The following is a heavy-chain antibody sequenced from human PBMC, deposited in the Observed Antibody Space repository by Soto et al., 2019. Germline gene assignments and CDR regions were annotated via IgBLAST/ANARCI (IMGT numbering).Heavy chain of an antibody. CDR1: GYTFTSYA. CDR3: ATDGSGGNNGMDV. Sequence: ASVKVSCKASGYTFTSYAMHWVRQAPGQRLEWMGGFDPEDGETIYAQKFQGRVTMTEDTSTDTAYMELSSLRSEDTAVYYCATDGSGGNNGMDVWGQGTTVTVSS. J-gene: IGHJ6*02. CDR2: FDPEDGET. D-gene: IGHD2-15*01. V-gene: IGHV1-24*01.